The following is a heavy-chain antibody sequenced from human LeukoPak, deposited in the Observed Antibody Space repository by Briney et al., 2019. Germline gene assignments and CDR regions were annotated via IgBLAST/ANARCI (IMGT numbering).Heavy chain of an antibody. CDR1: GFTFSSYE. Sequence: GGSLRLSCAASGFTFSSYEMNWVRQAPGKGLEWVSYISSSGSTIYYADSVKGRFTISRDNAKNSLYLQMNSLRAEDTAVYYCARERGYSYGSFDYWGQGTLVTVSS. D-gene: IGHD5-18*01. J-gene: IGHJ4*02. V-gene: IGHV3-48*03. CDR3: ARERGYSYGSFDY. CDR2: ISSSGSTI.